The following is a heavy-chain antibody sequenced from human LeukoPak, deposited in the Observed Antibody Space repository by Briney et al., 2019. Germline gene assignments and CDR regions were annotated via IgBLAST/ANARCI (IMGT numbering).Heavy chain of an antibody. CDR3: ARAREGVFDP. Sequence: SETLSLTCTVSGGSISSGDYYWSWIRQPPGKDLEWIGYIYYSGSTYYNPSLKSRVTISVDTSKNQFSLKLSSVTAADTAVYYCARAREGVFDPWGQGPLVTVSS. V-gene: IGHV4-30-4*08. CDR1: GGSISSGDYY. CDR2: IYYSGST. J-gene: IGHJ5*02.